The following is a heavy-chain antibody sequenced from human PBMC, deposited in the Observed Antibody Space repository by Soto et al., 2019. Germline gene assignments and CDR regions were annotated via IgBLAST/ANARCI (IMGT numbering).Heavy chain of an antibody. CDR2: IYYSGST. V-gene: IGHV4-61*01. CDR1: GDSVSSGSYY. Sequence: SETLSLTCTVSGDSVSSGSYYWSWIRQPPGKGLEWIGYIYYSGSTDYNPSLKSRVTISVDTSKNQFSLKLSSVTAADTAVYYCATLMVAAYDSFYIWGQGTMVTVSS. J-gene: IGHJ3*02. CDR3: ATLMVAAYDSFYI. D-gene: IGHD2-15*01.